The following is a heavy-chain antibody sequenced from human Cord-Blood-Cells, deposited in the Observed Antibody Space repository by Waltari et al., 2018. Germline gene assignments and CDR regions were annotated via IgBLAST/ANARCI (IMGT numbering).Heavy chain of an antibody. CDR2: IRSKANSYAT. D-gene: IGHD1-26*01. Sequence: EVQLVESGGGLVQPGGSLKLSCAASGFTFCGSAMHWVRPASGKGLEWVGRIRSKANSYATAYAASVKGRFTISRDDSKNTAYLQMNSLKTEDTAMYYCTRQGPVVGATDYWGQGTLVTVSS. J-gene: IGHJ4*02. V-gene: IGHV3-73*02. CDR1: GFTFCGSA. CDR3: TRQGPVVGATDY.